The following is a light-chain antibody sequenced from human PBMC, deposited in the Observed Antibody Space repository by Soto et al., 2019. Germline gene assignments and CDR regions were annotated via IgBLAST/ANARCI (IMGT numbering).Light chain of an antibody. CDR2: EVS. Sequence: QSALTQPPSASGSPGQSVTISCTGTSRDVGGYNYVSWYQQHPGKAPKLMIYEVSKRPSGVPDRFSGSKSGNTASLTVSGLQAEDEADYYCSSYAGSNNFVVFGTGTKLTVL. CDR1: SRDVGGYNY. V-gene: IGLV2-8*01. J-gene: IGLJ1*01. CDR3: SSYAGSNNFVV.